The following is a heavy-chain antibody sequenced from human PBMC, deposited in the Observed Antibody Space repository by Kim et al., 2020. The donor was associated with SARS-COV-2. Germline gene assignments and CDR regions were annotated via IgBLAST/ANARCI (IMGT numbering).Heavy chain of an antibody. J-gene: IGHJ4*02. D-gene: IGHD2-15*01. Sequence: GGSLRLSCAATGFTFNNYAMTWVRQAPGKGLEWVSSIDYSGVGTYYADSVKGRFTISRDNSKNTLHLQMNSLRVEDTAVYYCGKCSGATSLDYYFDDWGQGTLVTVSS. CDR2: IDYSGVGT. CDR3: GKCSGATSLDYYFDD. CDR1: GFTFNNYA. V-gene: IGHV3-23*01.